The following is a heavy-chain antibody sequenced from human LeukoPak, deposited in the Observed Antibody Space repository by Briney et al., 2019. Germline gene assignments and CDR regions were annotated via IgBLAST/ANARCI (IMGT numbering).Heavy chain of an antibody. Sequence: SGTLSLTCAVSGGSISSSNWWSWVRQPPGKGLEWIGEIYHSGSTNYNPSLKSRVTISVDKSKNQFSLKLSSVTAADTAVYYCAREPYSSGWQGLYYYYYYMDVWGKGTTVTVSS. CDR2: IYHSGST. V-gene: IGHV4-4*02. D-gene: IGHD6-19*01. CDR3: AREPYSSGWQGLYYYYYYMDV. CDR1: GGSISSSNW. J-gene: IGHJ6*03.